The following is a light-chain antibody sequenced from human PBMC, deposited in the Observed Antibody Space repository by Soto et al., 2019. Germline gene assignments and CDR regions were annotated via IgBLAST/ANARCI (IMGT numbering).Light chain of an antibody. CDR2: GAS. CDR3: QQYGSSPLT. J-gene: IGKJ4*01. V-gene: IGKV3-20*01. Sequence: EIVLTQSPGTLSLSPGERATLSCRASQSISSNYLAWYQQKPGQSPRLLIYGASSRATGIPDRFSGSGSGTDITLTISRLEPEDFAVYYCQQYGSSPLTFGRGTKVEIK. CDR1: QSISSNY.